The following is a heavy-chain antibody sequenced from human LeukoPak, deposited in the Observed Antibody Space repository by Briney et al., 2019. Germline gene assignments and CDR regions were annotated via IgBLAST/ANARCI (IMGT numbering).Heavy chain of an antibody. D-gene: IGHD5-12*01. CDR1: GGSLSNYY. Sequence: SETLSLTCTVSGGSLSNYYWTWIRQPPGKGLEWIGYISYSGSANYNPSLKSRLTISVGSSKNQFSLKLSSVTAADTAVYYCARVPVGVATQNYYYYYMDVWGKGTTVTISS. CDR2: ISYSGSA. V-gene: IGHV4-59*01. J-gene: IGHJ6*03. CDR3: ARVPVGVATQNYYYYYMDV.